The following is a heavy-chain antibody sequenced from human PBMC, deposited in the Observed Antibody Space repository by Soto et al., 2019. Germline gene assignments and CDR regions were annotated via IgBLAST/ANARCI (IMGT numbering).Heavy chain of an antibody. Sequence: GWSLRLSCAASGFTFSSYSMSWVRQAPGKGLEWVSAITGSGGSTYYADSVKGRFTISRDNSKNTLYLQMNSLRAEDTAVYYCAKEGDLIGYNYGSCFDYWGQGTQVTVSS. CDR2: ITGSGGST. CDR1: GFTFSSYS. J-gene: IGHJ4*02. D-gene: IGHD5-18*01. V-gene: IGHV3-23*01. CDR3: AKEGDLIGYNYGSCFDY.